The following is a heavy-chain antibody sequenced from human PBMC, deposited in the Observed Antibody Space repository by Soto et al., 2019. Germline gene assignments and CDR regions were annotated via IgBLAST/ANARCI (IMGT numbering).Heavy chain of an antibody. D-gene: IGHD6-6*01. Sequence: QLHLVQSGAEVKKPGSSVKVSCKASGGTFSSYTINWVRQAPGQGLEWLGGIIPMFGTLYYAQKFQGRLTIAPDSPTSTAYMELSTLRADHTAVYYCARKVASSEDAFDIWGQGTMVTVSS. V-gene: IGHV1-69*06. CDR3: ARKVASSEDAFDI. CDR2: IIPMFGTL. CDR1: GGTFSSYT. J-gene: IGHJ3*02.